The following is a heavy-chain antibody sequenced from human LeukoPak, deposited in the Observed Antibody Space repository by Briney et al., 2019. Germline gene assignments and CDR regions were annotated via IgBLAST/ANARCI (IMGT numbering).Heavy chain of an antibody. J-gene: IGHJ3*02. V-gene: IGHV3-30*02. CDR2: IRYDGSNK. Sequence: GGSLRLSCAASGFTFSSYGMHWVRQAPGKGLEWVAFIRYDGSNKYYADSVKGRFTISRDNSKNTLYLQMNSLRAEDTAVYYCAKDRGQQLVSAFDIWGQGTMVTVSS. CDR1: GFTFSSYG. CDR3: AKDRGQQLVSAFDI. D-gene: IGHD6-13*01.